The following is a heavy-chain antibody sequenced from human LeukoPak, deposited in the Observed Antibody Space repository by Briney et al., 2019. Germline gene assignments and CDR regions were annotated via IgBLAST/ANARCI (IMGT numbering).Heavy chain of an antibody. D-gene: IGHD3-10*01. Sequence: PGGSLRLSCAASGFTFSSYAMHWVRQAPGKGLEWVAVISHDGSNKNYADSVKGRFTISRDNSKNTLYLQMNSLRVEDTAVYYCARDAFFSMVRGIIKNTYFDYWGQGTLLTVSS. CDR2: ISHDGSNK. CDR1: GFTFSSYA. CDR3: ARDAFFSMVRGIIKNTYFDY. V-gene: IGHV3-30-3*01. J-gene: IGHJ4*02.